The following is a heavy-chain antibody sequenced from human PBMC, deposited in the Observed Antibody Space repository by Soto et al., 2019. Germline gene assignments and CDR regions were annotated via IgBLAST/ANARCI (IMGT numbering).Heavy chain of an antibody. CDR3: ARPWFGELLSADYYYYGMDV. D-gene: IGHD3-10*01. CDR1: GGSISSSSYY. Sequence: SETLSLTCTVSGGSISSSSYYWGWIRQPPGKGLEWIGSIYYSGSTYYNPSLKSRVTISVDTSKNQFSLKLSSVTAADTAVYYCARPWFGELLSADYYYYGMDVWGQGTTVTVSS. V-gene: IGHV4-39*01. J-gene: IGHJ6*02. CDR2: IYYSGST.